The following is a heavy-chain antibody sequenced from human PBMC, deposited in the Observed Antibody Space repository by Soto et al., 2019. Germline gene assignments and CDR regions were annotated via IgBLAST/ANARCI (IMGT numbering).Heavy chain of an antibody. CDR2: ISWNSGSI. V-gene: IGHV3-9*01. J-gene: IGHJ6*02. Sequence: EVQLVESGGGLVQPGRSLRLSCAASGFTFDDYAMHWVRQAPGKGLEWVSGISWNSGSIGYADSVKGRFTISRDNAKNSLYLQMNSLRAEDTALYYCAKVVGMRFGELFDPNYGMDVWGQGTTVTVSS. CDR1: GFTFDDYA. D-gene: IGHD3-10*01. CDR3: AKVVGMRFGELFDPNYGMDV.